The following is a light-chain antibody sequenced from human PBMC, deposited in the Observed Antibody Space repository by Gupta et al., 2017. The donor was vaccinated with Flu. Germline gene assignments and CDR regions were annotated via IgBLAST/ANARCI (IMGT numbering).Light chain of an antibody. J-gene: IGKJ3*01. CDR3: QHDCSSHT. CDR2: GAS. CDR1: QSVTSNY. Sequence: PGPLSLSPGETATLSCRASQSVTSNYLAWYQQKPGQTPRLLIYGASTRATGIPDRFSGSGSGTDFTLTSSRLEPEDFAVYYWQHDCSSHTFGPGTKVDV. V-gene: IGKV3-20*01.